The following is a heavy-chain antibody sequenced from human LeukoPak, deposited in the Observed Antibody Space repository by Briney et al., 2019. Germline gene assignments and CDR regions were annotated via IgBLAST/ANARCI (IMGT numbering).Heavy chain of an antibody. Sequence: PSETLSLTCTVSGGSISSSSYYWGWIRQPPGKGLEWIASIYYSGSTYYNPSLKSRVTISVDTSKNQFSLKLSSVTAADTAVYYCASAKVVLRYFDWLLSNWFDPWGQGTLVTVSS. CDR1: GGSISSSSYY. D-gene: IGHD3-9*01. V-gene: IGHV4-39*01. CDR3: ASAKVVLRYFDWLLSNWFDP. CDR2: IYYSGST. J-gene: IGHJ5*02.